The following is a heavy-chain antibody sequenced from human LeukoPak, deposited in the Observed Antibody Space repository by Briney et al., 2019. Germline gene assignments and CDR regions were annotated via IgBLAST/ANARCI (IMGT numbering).Heavy chain of an antibody. CDR3: ARGGYCSSTSCYWDAFDI. Sequence: GGSLRLSCAASGFTFSSYWMSWVRQAPGKGLKWVANIKQDGSEKYYVDSVKGRFTISRDNAKNSLYLQMNSLRAEDTAVYYCARGGYCSSTSCYWDAFDIWGQGTMVTVSS. CDR2: IKQDGSEK. J-gene: IGHJ3*02. V-gene: IGHV3-7*01. CDR1: GFTFSSYW. D-gene: IGHD2-2*01.